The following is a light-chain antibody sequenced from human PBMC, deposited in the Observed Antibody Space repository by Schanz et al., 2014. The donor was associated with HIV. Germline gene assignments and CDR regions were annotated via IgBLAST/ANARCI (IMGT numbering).Light chain of an antibody. CDR1: SSDVGYYNY. CDR3: SSYTSSNTLV. CDR2: DVS. J-gene: IGLJ1*01. V-gene: IGLV2-14*03. Sequence: QSALTQPASVSGSPGQSITISCTGTSSDVGYYNYVSWYQQHPGKAPKLMIYDVSNRPSGVSNRFSGSKSGNTASLTISGLQADDEADYYCSSYTSSNTLVFGTGTKLTVL.